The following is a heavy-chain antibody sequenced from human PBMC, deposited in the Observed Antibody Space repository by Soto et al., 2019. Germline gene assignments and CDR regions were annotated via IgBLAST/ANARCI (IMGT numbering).Heavy chain of an antibody. Sequence: GGSLRLSCAASGLRFSDHYITWIRQAPGKGLEWVSKISGDGTTIYYADSVKGRFTVSRDNAKNSVYLQMNSLRAEDTAVYYCASDPYYYASGFWGQGTLVTAPQ. V-gene: IGHV3-11*01. CDR1: GLRFSDHY. J-gene: IGHJ4*02. D-gene: IGHD3-10*01. CDR2: ISGDGTTI. CDR3: ASDPYYYASGF.